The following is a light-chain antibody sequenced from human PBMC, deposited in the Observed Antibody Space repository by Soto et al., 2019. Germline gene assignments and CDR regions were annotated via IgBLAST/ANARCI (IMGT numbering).Light chain of an antibody. J-gene: IGLJ2*01. CDR3: AAWDDSLYGLV. CDR1: SSNIGNNA. CDR2: YDD. V-gene: IGLV1-36*01. Sequence: QSVLTQPPSVSEAPRQRVTISCSGSSSNIGNNAVNWYQQLQGKAPKLLIYYDDLLPSGVSDRFSGSKSGTSASLAISGLQSEDEADYYCAAWDDSLYGLVFGGGTKVTVL.